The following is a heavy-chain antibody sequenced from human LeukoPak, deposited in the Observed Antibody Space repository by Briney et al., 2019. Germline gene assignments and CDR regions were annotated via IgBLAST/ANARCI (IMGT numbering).Heavy chain of an antibody. CDR1: GGSISSYY. Sequence: SETLSLTCTVSGGSISSYYWSWIRQPPGKGLEWIGYIYYSGSTNYNPSLKSRVTISVDTSKNQFSLKLSSVTAADTAVYYCARLAPGIAAAGVWGQGTLVTVSS. V-gene: IGHV4-59*01. CDR3: ARLAPGIAAAGV. CDR2: IYYSGST. D-gene: IGHD6-13*01. J-gene: IGHJ4*02.